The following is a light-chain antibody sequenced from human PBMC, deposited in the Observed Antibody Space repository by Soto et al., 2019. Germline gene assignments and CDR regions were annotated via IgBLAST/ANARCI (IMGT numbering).Light chain of an antibody. CDR3: QQYGSSGT. V-gene: IGKV3-20*01. CDR2: GAS. J-gene: IGKJ1*01. Sequence: EIVLTQSPDTLSLSPGETATLSCRASQSVTTNQLAWYQQKRGQAPRLVIYGASNRATGIPDRFSGSGSGTDFTLTISRLEPEDFAVYYCQQYGSSGTFGQGTKVDI. CDR1: QSVTTNQ.